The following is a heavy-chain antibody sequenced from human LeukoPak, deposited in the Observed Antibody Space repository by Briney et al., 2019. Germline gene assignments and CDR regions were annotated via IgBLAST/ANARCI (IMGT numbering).Heavy chain of an antibody. J-gene: IGHJ4*02. CDR3: ATGTMRFLEWLNDY. D-gene: IGHD3-3*01. CDR2: FDPEDGET. CDR1: GYTLTELS. V-gene: IGHV1-24*01. Sequence: ASVKVSCKVSGYTLTELSMHWVRQAPGKGLEWMGGFDPEDGETIYAQKFQGRVTMTEDTSTDTAYMELSSLRSEDTAVYYCATGTMRFLEWLNDYWGQGTLVTVSS.